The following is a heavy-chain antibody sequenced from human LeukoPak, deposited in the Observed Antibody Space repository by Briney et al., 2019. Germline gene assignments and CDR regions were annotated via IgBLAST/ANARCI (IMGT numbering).Heavy chain of an antibody. Sequence: GGSLRLSCAASGFTFSSYEMNWVRQAPGKGLEWVSYISSSGSTIYYADSVKGRFTISRDNAKNTVYLQMNSLYCARSQRGYSYGEHWGQGTPVTVSS. CDR1: GFTFSSYE. CDR2: ISSSGSTI. J-gene: IGHJ4*02. V-gene: IGHV3-48*03. CDR3: YGEH. D-gene: IGHD5-18*01.